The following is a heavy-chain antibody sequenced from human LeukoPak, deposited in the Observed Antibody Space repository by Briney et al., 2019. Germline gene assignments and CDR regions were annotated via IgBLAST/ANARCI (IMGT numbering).Heavy chain of an antibody. J-gene: IGHJ4*02. D-gene: IGHD3-22*01. Sequence: GGSLRLSCAASGFTFSSYEMNWVRQAPGKGLEWVPHISSGGSNIFYADSVKGRFTISRDNAKNSLYLQMNSLRAEDTAVYYCARETYYYDSSNYRLFDYWGQGTLVTVSS. CDR2: ISSGGSNI. CDR1: GFTFSSYE. V-gene: IGHV3-48*03. CDR3: ARETYYYDSSNYRLFDY.